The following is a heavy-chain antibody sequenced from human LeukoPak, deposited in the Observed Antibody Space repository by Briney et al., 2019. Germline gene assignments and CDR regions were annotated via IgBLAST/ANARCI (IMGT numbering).Heavy chain of an antibody. CDR2: IYYSGST. J-gene: IGHJ3*02. Sequence: SETLSLTCTVSGGSISRYYWSWIRQPPGKGLEWIGYIYYSGSTNYNPSLKSRVTISVDTSKNQFSLKLSSVTAADTAVYYCARGLVGGTTYNEGDVFDIWGRGTMVTVSS. CDR1: GGSISRYY. V-gene: IGHV4-59*01. D-gene: IGHD1-7*01. CDR3: ARGLVGGTTYNEGDVFDI.